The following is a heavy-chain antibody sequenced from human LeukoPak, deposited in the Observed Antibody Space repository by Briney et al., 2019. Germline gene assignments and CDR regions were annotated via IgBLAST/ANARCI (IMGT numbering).Heavy chain of an antibody. CDR2: ISYTGGET. Sequence: SETLSLTCTVSGDSISSYYWSWIRQPPGKGLEWIGYISYTGGETNYNPSLKSRLTISVDTSKNQFSLMLTSVTAADTAVYYCARQPAATAAFDIWAQGTMVTVSS. CDR1: GDSISSYY. V-gene: IGHV4-59*08. J-gene: IGHJ3*02. D-gene: IGHD5-18*01. CDR3: ARQPAATAAFDI.